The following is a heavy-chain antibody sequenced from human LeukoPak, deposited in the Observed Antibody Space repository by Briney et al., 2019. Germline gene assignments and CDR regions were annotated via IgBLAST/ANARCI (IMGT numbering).Heavy chain of an antibody. Sequence: GGSLRLSCAASGFTFSNYGMHWVRQAPGKGLEWVAFIRYDGSNKYYADSVKGRFTISRDNSKNTLYLQMNSLRAEDTAVYYCAKDSLGYCSGGSCPNSNFDYWGQGTLVTVSS. V-gene: IGHV3-30*02. CDR3: AKDSLGYCSGGSCPNSNFDY. CDR2: IRYDGSNK. J-gene: IGHJ4*02. CDR1: GFTFSNYG. D-gene: IGHD2-15*01.